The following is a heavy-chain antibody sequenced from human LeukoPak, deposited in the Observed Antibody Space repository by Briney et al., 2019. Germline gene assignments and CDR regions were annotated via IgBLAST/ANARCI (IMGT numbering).Heavy chain of an antibody. CDR1: GFTFSSYS. Sequence: GGSLRLSCAASGFTFSSYSMNWVRQAPGKGLEWVSSISSSSSYIYYADSVKGRFTISRDNAKNSLYLQMNSLRAEDTAVYYCARDSLTMIDDHWGQGTLVTVSS. J-gene: IGHJ5*02. V-gene: IGHV3-21*01. CDR3: ARDSLTMIDDH. CDR2: ISSSSSYI. D-gene: IGHD3-22*01.